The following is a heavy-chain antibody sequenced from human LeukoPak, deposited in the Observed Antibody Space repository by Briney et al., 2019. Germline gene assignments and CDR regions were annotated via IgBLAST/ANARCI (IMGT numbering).Heavy chain of an antibody. CDR1: GFSFSNYW. J-gene: IGHJ4*02. V-gene: IGHV3-7*01. CDR3: LGSASYTH. D-gene: IGHD3-10*01. CDR2: TNQDGSQK. Sequence: PGGSLRLSCAASGFSFSNYWMTWARQAPGKGLEWVANTNQDGSQKNYLDSVRGQFTISRDNAKSSLYLQMNSLRVDDTAVYFCLGSASYTHWGQGTLVTVSS.